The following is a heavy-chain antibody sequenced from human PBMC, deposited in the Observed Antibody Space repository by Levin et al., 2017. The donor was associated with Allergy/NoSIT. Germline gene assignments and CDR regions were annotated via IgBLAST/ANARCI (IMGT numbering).Heavy chain of an antibody. D-gene: IGHD3-3*01. CDR3: ARVGCLEWETPEDAFDI. Sequence: SQTLSLTCPVSGGSISSSYWSWIRQPPGKGLEWNGYIYYSGSTNYNPSLKRRVTITVDTSKNQFSLTLSSVTAAATAVYYCARVGCLEWETPEDAFDIWGQGTMVTVSS. V-gene: IGHV4-59*01. CDR1: GGSISSSY. CDR2: IYYSGST. J-gene: IGHJ3*02.